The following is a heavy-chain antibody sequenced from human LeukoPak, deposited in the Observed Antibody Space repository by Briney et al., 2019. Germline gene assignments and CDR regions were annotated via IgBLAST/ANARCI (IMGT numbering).Heavy chain of an antibody. CDR1: GFTFSSYW. CDR2: IKQDGSEK. Sequence: GGSLRLSCAASGFTFSSYWMSWVRQAPGKGLEWVANIKQDGSEKYYVDSVKGRFTISRDNAKNSLYLQMNSLRAEDTAVYYCARATYGSGTSGDDYWGQGTLVTVSS. V-gene: IGHV3-7*04. CDR3: ARATYGSGTSGDDY. J-gene: IGHJ4*02. D-gene: IGHD3-10*01.